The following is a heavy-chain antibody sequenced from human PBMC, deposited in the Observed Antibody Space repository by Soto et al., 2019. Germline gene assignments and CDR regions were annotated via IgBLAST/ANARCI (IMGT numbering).Heavy chain of an antibody. D-gene: IGHD3-3*01. CDR3: ARWGYYDFWSGDYQDPAFDI. J-gene: IGHJ3*02. CDR2: IYPGDSDT. V-gene: IGHV5-51*01. Sequence: PGESLKISFKGSGYSFTSDWIGWVRQMPGKGLEWMEIIYPGDSDTRYSPSFQGPVTLSADKSISTAYLQWSSLKASDTAMYYCARWGYYDFWSGDYQDPAFDIWGQGTMVTVSS. CDR1: GYSFTSDW.